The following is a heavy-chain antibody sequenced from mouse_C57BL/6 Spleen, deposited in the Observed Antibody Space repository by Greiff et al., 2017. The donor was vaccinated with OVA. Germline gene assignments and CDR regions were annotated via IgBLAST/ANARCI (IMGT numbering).Heavy chain of an antibody. V-gene: IGHV14-4*01. CDR2: IDPENGDT. CDR1: GFNIKDDY. J-gene: IGHJ4*01. Sequence: VQLQQSGAELVRPGASVKLSCTASGFNIKDDYMHWVKQRPEQGLEWIGWIDPENGDTEYASKFQGKATITADTSSNTAYLQLSSLTSEDTAVYYCTTSGTTVRSYTRGAMDYWGQGTSVTVSS. CDR3: TTSGTTVRSYTRGAMDY. D-gene: IGHD1-1*01.